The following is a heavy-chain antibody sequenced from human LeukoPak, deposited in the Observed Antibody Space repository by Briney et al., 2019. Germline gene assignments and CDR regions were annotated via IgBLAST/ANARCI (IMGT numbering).Heavy chain of an antibody. D-gene: IGHD3-22*01. J-gene: IGHJ2*01. CDR2: MNPNSGNT. Sequence: EASVKVSCKASGYTFTSYDINWVRQATGQGLEWMGWMNPNSGNTGYAQKFQGRVTITRNTSISTAYMELSSLRSEDTAVYYCARVYHYDSSGYYSYWYFDLWGRGTLVTVSS. CDR3: ARVYHYDSSGYYSYWYFDL. V-gene: IGHV1-8*03. CDR1: GYTFTSYD.